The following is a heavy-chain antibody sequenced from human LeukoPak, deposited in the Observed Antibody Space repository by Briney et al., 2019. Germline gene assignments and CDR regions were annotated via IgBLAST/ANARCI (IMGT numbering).Heavy chain of an antibody. CDR2: VSASGGTT. D-gene: IGHD3-22*01. CDR1: GFTFNNYA. V-gene: IGHV3-23*01. CDR3: ARDGYYYDSSGQESYYYYYGMDV. Sequence: GGSLRLSCAVSGFTFNNYAMDWVRQAPGKGLEWVSGVSASGGTTYYADSVKGRFTISRDNAKNSLYLQMNSLRAEDTAVYYCARDGYYYDSSGQESYYYYYGMDVWGQGTTVTVSS. J-gene: IGHJ6*02.